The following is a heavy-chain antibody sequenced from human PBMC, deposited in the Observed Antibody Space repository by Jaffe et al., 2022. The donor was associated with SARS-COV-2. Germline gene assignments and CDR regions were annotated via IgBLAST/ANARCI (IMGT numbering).Heavy chain of an antibody. D-gene: IGHD5-12*01. V-gene: IGHV3-66*02. Sequence: EVQLVESGGGLVQPGGSLRLSCAASGFTVSSNYMSWVRQAPGKGLEWVSVIYSGGSTYYADSVKGRFTISRDNSKNTLYLQMNSLRAEDTAVYYCARYSGYDAAWYYYGMDVWGQGTTVTVSS. CDR1: GFTVSSNY. CDR3: ARYSGYDAAWYYYGMDV. CDR2: IYSGGST. J-gene: IGHJ6*02.